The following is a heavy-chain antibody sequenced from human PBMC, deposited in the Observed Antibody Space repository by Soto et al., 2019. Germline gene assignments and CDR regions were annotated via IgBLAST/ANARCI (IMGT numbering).Heavy chain of an antibody. V-gene: IGHV1-18*01. Sequence: ASVKVSCKPSGYTFTRNGISWVRQAPGQGLEWLGWISAYNGNTNYAQKLQGRVTMTTDTSTSTAYMELRSLTSDDTAVYYCARDNFRLSNDDALDIWGQGTMVTVSS. D-gene: IGHD4-4*01. CDR2: ISAYNGNT. J-gene: IGHJ3*02. CDR1: GYTFTRNG. CDR3: ARDNFRLSNDDALDI.